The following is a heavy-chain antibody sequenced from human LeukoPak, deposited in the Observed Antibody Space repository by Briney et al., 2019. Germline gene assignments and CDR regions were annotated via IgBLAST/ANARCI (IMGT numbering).Heavy chain of an antibody. Sequence: SETLSLTCTVSGGSISSYYWSWIRQPPGKGLEWIGYIYFSGSTNYNPSLKSRVTISVDKSKNQFSLKLSSVTAADTAVYYCARLNFVVVTRYYYMDVWGKGTTVTISS. CDR3: ARLNFVVVTRYYYMDV. V-gene: IGHV4-59*12. CDR1: GGSISSYY. CDR2: IYFSGST. J-gene: IGHJ6*03. D-gene: IGHD2-21*02.